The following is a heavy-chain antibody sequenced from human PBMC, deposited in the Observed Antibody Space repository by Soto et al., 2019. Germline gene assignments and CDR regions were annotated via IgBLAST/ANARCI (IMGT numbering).Heavy chain of an antibody. CDR2: IYYSGST. CDR1: GGSISSYY. J-gene: IGHJ6*03. Sequence: NPSETLSLTCTVSGGSISSYYWSWIRQPPGKGLEWIGYIYYSGSTNYNPSLKSRVTISVDTSKNQFSLKLSSVTAADTAVYYCARGLELRGYYYYYYMDVWGKGTTVTVSS. D-gene: IGHD1-7*01. V-gene: IGHV4-59*01. CDR3: ARGLELRGYYYYYYMDV.